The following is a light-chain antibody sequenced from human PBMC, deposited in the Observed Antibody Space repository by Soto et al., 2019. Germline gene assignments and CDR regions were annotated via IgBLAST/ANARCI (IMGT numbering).Light chain of an antibody. Sequence: EIVMTQSPATLSVSPGERATLSCRASQSVSSNLAWYQRKPGQAPRLLIYGASTRATGIPARFSGSGSGTEFTLTISSLQSEDFAVYYCQQYNNWPPMAFGQGTKVEI. J-gene: IGKJ1*01. CDR1: QSVSSN. CDR3: QQYNNWPPMA. CDR2: GAS. V-gene: IGKV3-15*01.